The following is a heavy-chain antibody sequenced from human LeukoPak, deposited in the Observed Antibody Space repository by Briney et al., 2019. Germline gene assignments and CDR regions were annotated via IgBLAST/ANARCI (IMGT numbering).Heavy chain of an antibody. CDR2: INPSGGST. Sequence: ASVKVSCKASGYTFTSYYMHWVRQAPGQGLEWMGIINPSGGSTSYAQKFQGRVTMTRDMSTSTVYMELSSLRSEDTAVYYCAQVGNSATLDYWGQGTLVTVSS. D-gene: IGHD4-23*01. J-gene: IGHJ4*02. V-gene: IGHV1-46*01. CDR1: GYTFTSYY. CDR3: AQVGNSATLDY.